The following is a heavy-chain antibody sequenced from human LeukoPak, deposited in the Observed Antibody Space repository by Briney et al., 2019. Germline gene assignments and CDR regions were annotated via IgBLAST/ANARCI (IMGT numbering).Heavy chain of an antibody. D-gene: IGHD2-21*02. CDR1: EFTFSSYV. V-gene: IGHV3-74*01. Sequence: GGSLRLSCAASEFTFSSYVMHWVRQAPGKGLVWVSRINHDGQIISYADSVKGRFIISRDNAKSTLYLQMSSLRAEDTAVYYCARDRDWLLSDWGQGTLVTVSS. CDR3: ARDRDWLLSD. CDR2: INHDGQII. J-gene: IGHJ4*02.